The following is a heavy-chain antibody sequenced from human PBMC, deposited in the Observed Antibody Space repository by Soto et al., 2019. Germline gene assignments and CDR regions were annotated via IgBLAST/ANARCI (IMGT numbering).Heavy chain of an antibody. D-gene: IGHD6-19*01. J-gene: IGHJ4*02. CDR3: ARHILVTGTRGFDF. V-gene: IGHV4-4*02. CDR2: ISYSGTT. Sequence: QVQLQESGPGLVKPSETLSLTCAVSGDSLSGTYWWSWVRQAPGGGLQWIGEISYSGTTHYDPSLMSRGTISMDKSRSECSLTLISVTAADSASYYCARHILVTGTRGFDFWGQGILVTVSS. CDR1: GDSLSGTYW.